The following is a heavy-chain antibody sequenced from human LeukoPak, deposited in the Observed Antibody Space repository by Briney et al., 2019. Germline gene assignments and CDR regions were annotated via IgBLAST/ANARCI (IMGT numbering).Heavy chain of an antibody. J-gene: IGHJ3*02. CDR2: ISAYNGNT. D-gene: IGHD1-20*01. Sequence: ASVKVSCKASGYTFTSYGISWVRQAPGQGLEWMGWISAYNGNTNYAQKLQGRVTMTTDTSTTTVYMELRSLRSDDTAVYYCARDRVTGTTGAFDIWGQGTMVTVFS. CDR1: GYTFTSYG. V-gene: IGHV1-18*01. CDR3: ARDRVTGTTGAFDI.